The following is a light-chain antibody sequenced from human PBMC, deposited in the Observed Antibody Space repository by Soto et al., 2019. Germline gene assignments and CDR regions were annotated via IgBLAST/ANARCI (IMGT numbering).Light chain of an antibody. CDR1: QSVSSN. CDR3: QQYNNWPLT. CDR2: GAS. J-gene: IGKJ4*01. V-gene: IGKV3-15*01. Sequence: IVFTHSPSTLSFSPGYRATLSCGASQSVSSNLAWYQQKPGQAPRLLIYGASTRATGIPARFSGSGSGTESTLTISSLQSEDFAVYYCQQYNNWPLTFGGGTKVDIK.